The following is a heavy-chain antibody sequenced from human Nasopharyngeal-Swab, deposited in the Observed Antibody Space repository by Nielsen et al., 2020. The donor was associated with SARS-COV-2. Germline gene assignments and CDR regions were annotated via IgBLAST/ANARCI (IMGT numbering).Heavy chain of an antibody. J-gene: IGHJ4*02. D-gene: IGHD6-19*01. CDR2: IIPIFGTA. CDR3: ARDRVPGIAVAGVYYFDY. V-gene: IGHV1-69*13. Sequence: SVKVSCKASGGTFSSYAISWVRQAPGQGLEWMGGIIPIFGTANYAQKFQGRVTITADESTSTAYMELSSLRSEDTAVYYCARDRVPGIAVAGVYYFDYWGQGTLVTVSS. CDR1: GGTFSSYA.